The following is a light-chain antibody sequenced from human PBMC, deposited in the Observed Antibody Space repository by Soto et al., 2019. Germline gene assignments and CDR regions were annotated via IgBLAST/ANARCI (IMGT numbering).Light chain of an antibody. Sequence: QSVLTQRASVSGSPGQSIAISCTGTSSDVGGYNYVSWYQQHPGKAPKLMVYDVSNRPSGVSNRFSGSKSGNTASLTISGLQAEDEADYYCSSYTSSSTYVFGTGTKLTVL. J-gene: IGLJ1*01. CDR1: SSDVGGYNY. V-gene: IGLV2-14*01. CDR2: DVS. CDR3: SSYTSSSTYV.